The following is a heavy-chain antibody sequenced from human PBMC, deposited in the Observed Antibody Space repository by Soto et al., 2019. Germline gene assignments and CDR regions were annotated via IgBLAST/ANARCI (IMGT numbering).Heavy chain of an antibody. Sequence: QVHLVQSGGEVKMPGASVKVSCKAFGYTSSHFGISWVRQAPGQGLEWVGWINLYNGDANYGANYRDRFTVTRDTSTSTAYMDMRGLRSDDTAVYYCAQDYDFTFDYWGQGTLITVAS. CDR2: INLYNGDA. CDR3: AQDYDFTFDY. V-gene: IGHV1-18*01. CDR1: GYTSSHFG. J-gene: IGHJ4*02. D-gene: IGHD3-3*01.